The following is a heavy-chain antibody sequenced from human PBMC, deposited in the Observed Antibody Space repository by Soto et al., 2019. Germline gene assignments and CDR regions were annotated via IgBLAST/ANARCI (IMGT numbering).Heavy chain of an antibody. CDR2: IYYSGST. CDR1: GGSVSSGSYY. Sequence: QVQLQESGPGLVKPSETLSLTCTVSGGSVSSGSYYWSWIRQPPGKGLEWIGYIYYSGSTNYNPSPKSRVTRSVDTSKNQFSLKLRSVTAADTAVYYCARGIEGWYQGRYYYGMDVWGQGTTVTVSS. CDR3: ARGIEGWYQGRYYYGMDV. J-gene: IGHJ6*02. D-gene: IGHD6-19*01. V-gene: IGHV4-61*01.